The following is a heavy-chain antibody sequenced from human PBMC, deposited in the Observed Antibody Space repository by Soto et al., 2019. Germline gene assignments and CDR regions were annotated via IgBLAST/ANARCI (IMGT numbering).Heavy chain of an antibody. CDR2: INHSGST. CDR3: ASFGVSSKNWFDP. D-gene: IGHD3-10*01. CDR1: GGSFSGYY. J-gene: IGHJ5*02. V-gene: IGHV4-34*01. Sequence: PSETLSLTCAVYGGSFSGYYWSWIRQPPGKGLEWIGEINHSGSTNYNPSLKSRLTISLDTSKSQFSLKLSSVAAADTAVYYCASFGVSSKNWFDPWGLGTLVTVS.